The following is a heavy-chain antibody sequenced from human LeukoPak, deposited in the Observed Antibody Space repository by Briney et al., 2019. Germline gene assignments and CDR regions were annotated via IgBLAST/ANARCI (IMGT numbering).Heavy chain of an antibody. J-gene: IGHJ3*02. CDR3: ARVGAYSGYDSDAFDI. V-gene: IGHV4-4*02. Sequence: SATLYPSGAVFAGALSSSNWWSWVRQPPVKGLTWLGDTYHSGGTNSNPSLKSPVTISVDKSKNQFSLKLSSVTAADTAVYYCARVGAYSGYDSDAFDIWSQGTMVTVS. CDR2: TYHSGGT. D-gene: IGHD5-12*01. CDR1: AGALSSSNW.